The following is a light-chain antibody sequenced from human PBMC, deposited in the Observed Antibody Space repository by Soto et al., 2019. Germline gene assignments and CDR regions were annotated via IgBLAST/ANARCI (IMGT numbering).Light chain of an antibody. V-gene: IGKV3-15*01. CDR2: GAS. Sequence: EIVMTQSPATLSVSPGERATLSCRASQSVSSNLAWHQQKPGQAPRLLIYGASTRATGIPAGFSGSGSGTEFTLTISSLQSEDFAVYYCQQYNNWPLTFGGGPRWIS. J-gene: IGKJ4*01. CDR1: QSVSSN. CDR3: QQYNNWPLT.